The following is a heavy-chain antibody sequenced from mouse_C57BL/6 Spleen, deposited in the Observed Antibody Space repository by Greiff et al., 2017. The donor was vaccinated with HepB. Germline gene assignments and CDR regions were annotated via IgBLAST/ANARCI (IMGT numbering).Heavy chain of an antibody. CDR3: ARGGNGYDGYFDV. D-gene: IGHD2-2*01. CDR1: GYTFTSYW. J-gene: IGHJ1*03. V-gene: IGHV1-59*01. Sequence: QVQLKQPGAELVRPGTSVKLSCKASGYTFTSYWMHWVKQRPGQGLEWIGVIDPSDSYTNYNQKFKGKATLTVDTSSSTAYMQLSSLTSEDSAVYYCARGGNGYDGYFDVWGTGTTVTVSS. CDR2: IDPSDSYT.